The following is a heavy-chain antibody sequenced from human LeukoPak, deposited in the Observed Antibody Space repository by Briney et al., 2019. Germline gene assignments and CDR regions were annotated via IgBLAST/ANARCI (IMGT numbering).Heavy chain of an antibody. V-gene: IGHV4-34*01. CDR1: GGSFSGYY. D-gene: IGHD4-23*01. CDR3: ARGPDFGGNSEDY. CDR2: IIHSGST. J-gene: IGHJ4*02. Sequence: SETLSLTCAVYGGSFSGYYWNWIRQPPGKGLEWIGEIIHSGSTSYNPSLKSRVTISVDTSKTQFSLNLNSVTAADTAVYYCARGPDFGGNSEDYWGQGTLVTVSS.